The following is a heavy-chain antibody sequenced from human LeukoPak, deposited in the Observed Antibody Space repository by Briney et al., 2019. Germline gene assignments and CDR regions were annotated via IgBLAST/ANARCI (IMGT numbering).Heavy chain of an antibody. V-gene: IGHV4-59*01. CDR2: XYYSGXT. CDR3: ARVGGVGGIIKFYYFDY. J-gene: IGHJ4*02. Sequence: SETLSLTCTVSGGXISXXXXXXIXXXPXKXXEXIXXXYYSGXTNHNPSLKSRVTISVDTSKNQFPLKLSSVTAADTAVYYCARVGGVGGIIKFYYFDYWGQGTLVTVSS. CDR1: GGXISXXX. D-gene: IGHD3-10*01.